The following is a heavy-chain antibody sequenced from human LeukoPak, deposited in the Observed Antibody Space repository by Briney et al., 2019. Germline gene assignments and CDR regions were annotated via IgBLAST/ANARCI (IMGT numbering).Heavy chain of an antibody. CDR1: GGTFSSYA. J-gene: IGHJ3*02. Sequence: SVKVSCKASGGTFSSYAISWVRQAPGQGLEWMGGIIPIFGTANYAQKFQGRVTITADKSTSTAYMELSSLRSEDTAMYYCARLAYSISGHDAFDIWGQGTMVTVSS. D-gene: IGHD6-6*01. V-gene: IGHV1-69*06. CDR2: IIPIFGTA. CDR3: ARLAYSISGHDAFDI.